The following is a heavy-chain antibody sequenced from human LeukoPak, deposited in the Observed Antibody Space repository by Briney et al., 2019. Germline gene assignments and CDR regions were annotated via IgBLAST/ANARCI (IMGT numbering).Heavy chain of an antibody. V-gene: IGHV1-69*13. D-gene: IGHD1-26*01. Sequence: SVKVSCKASGGTFSSYAISWARQAPGQGLEWMGGIIPIFGTANYAQKFQGRVTITADESTSTAYMELSSLRSEDTAVYYCARDSGLSGSYLKFYYFDYWGQGTLVTVPS. J-gene: IGHJ4*02. CDR1: GGTFSSYA. CDR2: IIPIFGTA. CDR3: ARDSGLSGSYLKFYYFDY.